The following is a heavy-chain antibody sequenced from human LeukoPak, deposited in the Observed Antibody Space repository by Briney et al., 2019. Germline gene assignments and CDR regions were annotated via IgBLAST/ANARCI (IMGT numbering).Heavy chain of an antibody. CDR2: VSYDGSNK. V-gene: IGHV3-30*04. Sequence: GRSLRLSCAASGFTFSSYAMHWVRQAPGKGPEWVAVVSYDGSNKYYADSVKGRFTISRDNAKNSLYLQMNSLRAEDTALYYCARELDDAFDIWGQGTMVTVSS. CDR1: GFTFSSYA. CDR3: ARELDDAFDI. D-gene: IGHD3-3*01. J-gene: IGHJ3*02.